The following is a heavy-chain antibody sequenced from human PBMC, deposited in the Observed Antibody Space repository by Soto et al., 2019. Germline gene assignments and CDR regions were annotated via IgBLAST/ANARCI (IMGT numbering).Heavy chain of an antibody. D-gene: IGHD2-15*01. V-gene: IGHV1-2*02. CDR3: ATTPRVVVVVAFVY. Sequence: ASVKVSCKASGYTFTGYYMHWVRQAPGQGLEWMGWINPNSGGTNYAQKFQGRVTMTRDTSISTAYMELSRLRSDDTVVYYCATTPRVVVVVAFVYWGQGTLVTVSS. CDR1: GYTFTGYY. CDR2: INPNSGGT. J-gene: IGHJ4*02.